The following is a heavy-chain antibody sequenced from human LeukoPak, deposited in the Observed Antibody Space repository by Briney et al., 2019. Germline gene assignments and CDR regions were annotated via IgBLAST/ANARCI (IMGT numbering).Heavy chain of an antibody. D-gene: IGHD1-26*01. CDR1: GYTFTGYY. CDR3: ARDHVPPYVGIDY. V-gene: IGHV1-46*01. CDR2: INPSGGPP. Sequence: GASVKVSCKASGYTFTGYYIHWLRQAPGQGLEWMGVINPSGGPPTYAQRFQGRVTMTRDTSTSTLYMELSSLRSDDTAVYYCARDHVPPYVGIDYWGLGTLVTVSS. J-gene: IGHJ4*02.